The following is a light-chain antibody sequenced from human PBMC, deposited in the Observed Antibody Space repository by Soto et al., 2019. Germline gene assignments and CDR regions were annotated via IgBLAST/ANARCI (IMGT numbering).Light chain of an antibody. CDR3: QEAYSFPIT. CDR2: HAS. V-gene: IGKV1-12*01. CDR1: QDIGSW. J-gene: IGKJ5*01. Sequence: MQMTQSPSFLSASVGDRVTLFCRASQDIGSWLAWYQQKPGKPPTLMIYHASRLESGVPSRFSASGSGTSFTLTINDLQPEEFATYYCQEAYSFPITVGQGTRLEIK.